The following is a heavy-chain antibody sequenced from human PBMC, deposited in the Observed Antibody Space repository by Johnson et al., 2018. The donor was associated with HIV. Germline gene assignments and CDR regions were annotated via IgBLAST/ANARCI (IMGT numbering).Heavy chain of an antibody. V-gene: IGHV3-30*03. Sequence: QVQLVESGGGVVQPGRSLRLSCAASGFTFSSYGMHWVRQAPGKGLEWVAVISYDGSNKYYADSVKGRFTISRDNSKNTLYLQMNSLRAEDTAVYYCARDPRGEAMALDAFDIWGQGTKVTISS. D-gene: IGHD5-18*01. CDR2: ISYDGSNK. CDR3: ARDPRGEAMALDAFDI. CDR1: GFTFSSYG. J-gene: IGHJ3*02.